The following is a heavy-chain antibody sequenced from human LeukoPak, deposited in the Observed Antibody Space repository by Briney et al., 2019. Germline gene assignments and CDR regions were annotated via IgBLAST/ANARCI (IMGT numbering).Heavy chain of an antibody. V-gene: IGHV1-18*01. CDR3: ARVRTRVTMIVVVIDN. CDR2: ISAYNGNT. J-gene: IGHJ4*02. CDR1: GYTFTSYG. Sequence: GASVKVSCKASGYTFTSYGISWVRQAPGQGLEWMGWISAYNGNTNYAQKLQGRVTMTTDTSTSTAYMELRSLRSDDTAVYYCARVRTRVTMIVVVIDNWGQGTLVTVSS. D-gene: IGHD3-22*01.